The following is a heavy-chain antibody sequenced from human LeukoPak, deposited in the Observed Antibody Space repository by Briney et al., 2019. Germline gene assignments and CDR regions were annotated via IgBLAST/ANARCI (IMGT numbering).Heavy chain of an antibody. V-gene: IGHV3-21*01. CDR2: ISSSSNFI. Sequence: GGSLRLSCAASGFTFSSYSMNWVRQAPGKGLELVSSISSSSNFIYYADSVKGRFTISRDNAKNSLYLQMNSLRAEDTAVYYCARAISDYDASDVWGQGTMVTVSS. D-gene: IGHD4-17*01. CDR1: GFTFSSYS. CDR3: ARAISDYDASDV. J-gene: IGHJ3*01.